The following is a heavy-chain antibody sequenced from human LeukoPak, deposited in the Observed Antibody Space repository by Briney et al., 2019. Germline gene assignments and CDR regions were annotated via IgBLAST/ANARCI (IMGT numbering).Heavy chain of an antibody. Sequence: PSETLSLTCTVSGGSISSYYWSWIRQPPGKGLEWIGYIYYSGSTNYNPSLKSRVTISVDTSKNQFSLNLSSVTAADTAVYYCARDVQVVAIEFDYWGQGTLVTVSS. D-gene: IGHD2-8*02. CDR1: GGSISSYY. J-gene: IGHJ4*02. V-gene: IGHV4-59*01. CDR3: ARDVQVVAIEFDY. CDR2: IYYSGST.